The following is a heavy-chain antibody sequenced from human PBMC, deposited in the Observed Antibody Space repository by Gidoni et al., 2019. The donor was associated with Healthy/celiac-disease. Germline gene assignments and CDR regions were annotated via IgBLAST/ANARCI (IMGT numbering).Heavy chain of an antibody. CDR2: ITPFNGNT. J-gene: IGHJ4*02. CDR1: GYTFTYRY. V-gene: IGHV1-45*02. D-gene: IGHD1-26*01. CDR3: ASGPIVGPNTFDY. Sequence: QMQLVQSGAAVKKTGSSVKVSCKAYGYTFTYRYLHWVRQAPGQALEWMGWITPFNGNTNYAQKLQDRVTITRDRSMSTAYMELSSLRSEDTAIYYCASGPIVGPNTFDYWGQGTLVTVSS.